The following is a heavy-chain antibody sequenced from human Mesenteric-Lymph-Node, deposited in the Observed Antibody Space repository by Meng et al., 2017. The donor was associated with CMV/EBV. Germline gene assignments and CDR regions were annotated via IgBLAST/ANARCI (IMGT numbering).Heavy chain of an antibody. CDR2: ISSSGSTI. V-gene: IGHV3-48*04. Sequence: ESLKISCAASGFTFSSYSMNWVRQAPGKGLEWISYISSSGSTIYYADSVKGRFTISRDNAKNSLYVQMNSLRAEDTAVYYCARLSGDSSGYGMDVWGQGTTVTVSS. CDR3: ARLSGDSSGYGMDV. D-gene: IGHD6-19*01. J-gene: IGHJ6*02. CDR1: GFTFSSYS.